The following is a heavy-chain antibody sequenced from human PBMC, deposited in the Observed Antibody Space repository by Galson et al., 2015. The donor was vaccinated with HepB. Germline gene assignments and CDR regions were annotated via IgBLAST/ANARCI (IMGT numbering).Heavy chain of an antibody. D-gene: IGHD6-6*01. CDR2: ISSSSSYI. Sequence: SLRLSCAASGFTFSSYSMNWVRQAPGKGLEWVSSISSSSSYIYYADSVEGRFTISRDNAKNSLYLQMNSLRAEDTAVYYCARGIAARGMDVWGQGTTVTVSS. CDR1: GFTFSSYS. CDR3: ARGIAARGMDV. V-gene: IGHV3-21*01. J-gene: IGHJ6*02.